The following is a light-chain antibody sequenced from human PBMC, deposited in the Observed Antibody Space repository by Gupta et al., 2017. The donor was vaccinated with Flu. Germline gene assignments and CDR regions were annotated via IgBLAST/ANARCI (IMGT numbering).Light chain of an antibody. Sequence: VMTQSPDSLAVSLGERATINCKSSQSVLYSSNNKNYLAWYQQKPGQPPKLLIYWASTRESGVPDRFSGSGSGTDFTLSISGLQAEDVAVYYCQQYDYTPWTFGQGTKVEIK. CDR1: QSVLYSSNNKNY. CDR3: QQYDYTPWT. J-gene: IGKJ1*01. CDR2: WAS. V-gene: IGKV4-1*01.